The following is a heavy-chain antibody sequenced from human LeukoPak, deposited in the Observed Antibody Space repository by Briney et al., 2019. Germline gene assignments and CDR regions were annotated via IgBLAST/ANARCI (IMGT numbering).Heavy chain of an antibody. D-gene: IGHD2-2*02. J-gene: IGHJ4*02. CDR2: FYSGGHT. V-gene: IGHV3-53*01. Sequence: GGSLRLSRVDSGFSVSSNYLSWVRQAPGKGLEWVSVFYSGGHTYYADSVRGRFTVSRDNSKNTLYLQMNSLRAEDTAVYYCARDQLGGYCTSTNCYTSFYYWGRGTLVTVSS. CDR1: GFSVSSNY. CDR3: ARDQLGGYCTSTNCYTSFYY.